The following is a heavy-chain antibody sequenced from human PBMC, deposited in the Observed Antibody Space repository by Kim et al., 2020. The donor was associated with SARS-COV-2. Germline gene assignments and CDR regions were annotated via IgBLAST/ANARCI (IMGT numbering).Heavy chain of an antibody. CDR1: GDSISSTSYY. D-gene: IGHD1-20*01. CDR3: ARSYKWNHPHAFDI. J-gene: IGHJ3*02. V-gene: IGHV4-39*01. CDR2: IYYSGRT. Sequence: SETLSLTCTVSGDSISSTSYYWGWIRQPPGKGLEWIGSIYYSGRTYCNPSLKSRVTISVDTSKNQFSLNLRSVTAADTAVYYCARSYKWNHPHAFDIWGQGTMVTVSS.